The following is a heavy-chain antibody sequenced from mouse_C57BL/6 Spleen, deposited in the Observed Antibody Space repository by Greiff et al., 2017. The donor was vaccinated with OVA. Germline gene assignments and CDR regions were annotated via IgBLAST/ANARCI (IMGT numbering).Heavy chain of an antibody. Sequence: VQLKQSGPGLVKPSQSLSLTCSVTGYSITSGYYWNWIRQFPGNKLEWMGYISYDGSNNYNPSLKNRISITRDTSKNQFFLKLNSVTTEDTATYYCASLGYWYFDVWGTGTTVTVSS. V-gene: IGHV3-6*01. CDR2: ISYDGSN. CDR3: ASLGYWYFDV. J-gene: IGHJ1*03. CDR1: GYSITSGYY. D-gene: IGHD4-1*01.